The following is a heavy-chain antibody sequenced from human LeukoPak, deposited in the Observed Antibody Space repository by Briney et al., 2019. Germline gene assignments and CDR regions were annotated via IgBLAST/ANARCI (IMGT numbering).Heavy chain of an antibody. V-gene: IGHV3-30*04. CDR3: ARGRCRSTSCYLGS. Sequence: GGSLGLSCAASGFTFSNYAMNWVRQAPSKGLEWGTIMSFEGSNKYYADSVKGRFTISSDNYRNTLYLHMKSLTSEDTAVYYCARGRCRSTSCYLGSWGQGTLVTVSS. D-gene: IGHD2-2*01. CDR1: GFTFSNYA. CDR2: MSFEGSNK. J-gene: IGHJ5*01.